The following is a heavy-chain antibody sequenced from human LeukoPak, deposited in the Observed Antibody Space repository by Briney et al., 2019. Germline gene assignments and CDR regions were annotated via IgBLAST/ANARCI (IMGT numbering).Heavy chain of an antibody. CDR1: GGSISSSNW. Sequence: SGNLSLTCAVSGGSISSSNWWSWVRQPPGKGLEWIGEIYHSGSTNYNPSLKSRVTISVDKSKNQFSLKLSSVTAADTAVYYCARDSPRIAAAGSYYYYGMDVWGQGTTVTVSS. CDR3: ARDSPRIAAAGSYYYYGMDV. J-gene: IGHJ6*02. CDR2: IYHSGST. V-gene: IGHV4-4*02. D-gene: IGHD6-13*01.